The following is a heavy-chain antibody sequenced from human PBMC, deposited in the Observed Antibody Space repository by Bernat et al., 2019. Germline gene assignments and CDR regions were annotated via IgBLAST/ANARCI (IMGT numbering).Heavy chain of an antibody. CDR2: IKSKTDGGST. V-gene: IGHV3-15*01. J-gene: IGHJ3*02. D-gene: IGHD6-19*01. Sequence: EVQLVESGGGLVKPGGSLRLSCAASGFTFSNAWMSWVRQAPGKGLEWVGRIKSKTDGGSTDYAAPVQARFTISRDDSKYTLYLKMNSLKTEDTARYYYTTGDKSVAGNWDGFDIWGQGTMVTVSS. CDR1: GFTFSNAW. CDR3: TTGDKSVAGNWDGFDI.